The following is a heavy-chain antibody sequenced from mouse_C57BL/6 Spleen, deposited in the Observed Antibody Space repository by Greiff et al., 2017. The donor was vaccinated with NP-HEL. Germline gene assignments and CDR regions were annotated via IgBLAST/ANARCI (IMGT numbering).Heavy chain of an antibody. CDR3: AREGGNYYFDY. D-gene: IGHD2-1*01. J-gene: IGHJ2*01. CDR2: IYPGSGNT. V-gene: IGHV1-76*01. CDR1: GYTFTDYY. Sequence: VQVVESGAELVRPGASVKLSCKASGYTFTDYYINWVKQRPGQGLEWIARIYPGSGNTYYNEKFKGKATLTAEKSSSTAYMQLSSLTSEDSAVYFCAREGGNYYFDYWGQGTTLTVSS.